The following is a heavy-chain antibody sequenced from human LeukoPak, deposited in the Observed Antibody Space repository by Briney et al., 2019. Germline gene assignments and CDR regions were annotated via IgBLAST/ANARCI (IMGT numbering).Heavy chain of an antibody. J-gene: IGHJ6*03. D-gene: IGHD6-19*01. Sequence: GASVKVSCKASGYTFTSYGISWVRQAPGQGLEWMGWISAYNGNTNYAQKLQGRVTMTTDTSTSTAYMELRSLRSDDTAVYYCARIGAVAGDGDYYYYYMDVWGKGTTVTVSS. CDR1: GYTFTSYG. V-gene: IGHV1-18*01. CDR3: ARIGAVAGDGDYYYYYMDV. CDR2: ISAYNGNT.